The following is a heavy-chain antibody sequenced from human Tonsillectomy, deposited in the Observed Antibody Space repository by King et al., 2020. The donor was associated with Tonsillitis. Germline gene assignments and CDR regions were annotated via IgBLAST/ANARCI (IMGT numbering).Heavy chain of an antibody. J-gene: IGHJ6*02. CDR2: ISYDGSNK. D-gene: IGHD2-2*01. Sequence: HVQLVESGGGVVQPGRSLRLSCAASGFTFSSYGMHWVRQAPGKGLEGVAVISYDGSNKYYADSVKGRFTISRDNSKNTLYLQMNSLRAEDTAVYYCAKDLGQVVVVPYGMDVWGQGTTVTVSS. CDR1: GFTFSSYG. CDR3: AKDLGQVVVVPYGMDV. V-gene: IGHV3-30*18.